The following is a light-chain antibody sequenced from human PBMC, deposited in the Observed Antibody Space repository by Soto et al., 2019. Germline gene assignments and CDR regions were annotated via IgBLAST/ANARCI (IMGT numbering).Light chain of an antibody. CDR1: QSISSW. Sequence: DIQMTQSPSTLSASVGDRVTITCRASQSISSWLAWYQQKPGKAPKLLIYDASSLESGVPSRFSGRGSGTEFTLTISSLQPDDFATYYCKQYNSYWTFGQGTKV. CDR3: KQYNSYWT. V-gene: IGKV1-5*01. CDR2: DAS. J-gene: IGKJ1*01.